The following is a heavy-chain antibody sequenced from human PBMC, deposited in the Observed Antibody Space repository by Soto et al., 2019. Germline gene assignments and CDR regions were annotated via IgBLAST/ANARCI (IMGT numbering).Heavy chain of an antibody. CDR2: MNPNSGNT. CDR1: GYTFTSYD. CDR3: ARGLSSSPYAFDI. D-gene: IGHD6-6*01. Sequence: PSVKVSCKASGYTFTSYDINWVRQATGQGLEWMGWMNPNSGNTGYAQKFQGRVTMTRNTSISTADMELSSLRSEDTAVYYCARGLSSSPYAFDIWGQGTMVTVSS. V-gene: IGHV1-8*01. J-gene: IGHJ3*02.